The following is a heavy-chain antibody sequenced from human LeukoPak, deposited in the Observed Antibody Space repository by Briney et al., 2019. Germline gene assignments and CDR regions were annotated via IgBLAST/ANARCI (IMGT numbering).Heavy chain of an antibody. Sequence: SQTLSLTCPVSTGSISRLYWRWTRQPQGKGLGWIGYIYDSGTTNYNPSLKCRVTISVDASKNQFSLKLSSVTAADTAVYYCARGVVVVTASAYYYYGMDVWGQGTTVTVSS. CDR2: IYDSGTT. CDR3: ARGVVVVTASAYYYYGMDV. CDR1: TGSISRLY. J-gene: IGHJ6*02. V-gene: IGHV4-59*01. D-gene: IGHD2-21*02.